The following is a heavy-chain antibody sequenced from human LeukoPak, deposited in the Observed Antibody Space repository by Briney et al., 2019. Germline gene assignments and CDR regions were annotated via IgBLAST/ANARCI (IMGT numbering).Heavy chain of an antibody. CDR3: ARAEGSGYYYYMDV. V-gene: IGHV4-30-4*01. J-gene: IGHJ6*03. CDR2: IYYSGST. D-gene: IGHD3-10*01. Sequence: SQTLSLTCTVSGGSISSGDYYWSWIRQPPGKGLEWIGYIYYSGSTYYNPSLKSRVTISVDTSKNQFSLKLSSVTAADTAVYYCARAEGSGYYYYMDVWGKGTTVTVSS. CDR1: GGSISSGDYY.